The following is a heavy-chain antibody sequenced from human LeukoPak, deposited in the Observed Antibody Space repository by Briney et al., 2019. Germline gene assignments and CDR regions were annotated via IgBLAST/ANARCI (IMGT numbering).Heavy chain of an antibody. CDR3: AGKRIVGPTYNFDY. CDR1: GYTFSGYY. CDR2: INPNSGAT. J-gene: IGHJ4*02. V-gene: IGHV1-2*02. D-gene: IGHD1-26*01. Sequence: RASVKVSCKASGYTFSGYYMEWVRQAPGQGLEWMGWINPNSGATNYGQKFQGRVTMTRDTSISTASMELSRLRSDDTAVYYCAGKRIVGPTYNFDYWGQGTLVTVSS.